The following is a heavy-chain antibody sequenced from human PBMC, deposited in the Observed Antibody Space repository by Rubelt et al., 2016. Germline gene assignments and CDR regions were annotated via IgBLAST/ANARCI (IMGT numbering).Heavy chain of an antibody. Sequence: QVQLVQSGAEVKKPGSSVKVSCKASGGTFSSYAISWVRQAPGQGLEWMGGILPIFGTANYAQKFQGRVTITADKSTSTAYMELSSLRSEDTAVYYCARDLVGMVITTHDAFDIWGQGTMVTVSS. D-gene: IGHD3-22*01. CDR3: ARDLVGMVITTHDAFDI. CDR1: GGTFSSYA. V-gene: IGHV1-69*06. CDR2: ILPIFGTA. J-gene: IGHJ3*02.